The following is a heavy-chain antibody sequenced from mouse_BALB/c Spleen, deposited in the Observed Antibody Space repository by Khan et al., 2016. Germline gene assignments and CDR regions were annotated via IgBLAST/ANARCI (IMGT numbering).Heavy chain of an antibody. D-gene: IGHD1-1*01. V-gene: IGHV9-3-1*01. CDR2: INTYTGEP. J-gene: IGHJ1*01. Sequence: QIQLVQSGPELKKPGETVKISCKASGYTFTNYGMNWVKQAPGKDLKWMGWINTYTGEPTYADDFKGRFAFSLETSASTAYLQINNLRNEDTATYFGARYRYYYGSSKYFDVWGAGTTVTVSS. CDR1: GYTFTNYG. CDR3: ARYRYYYGSSKYFDV.